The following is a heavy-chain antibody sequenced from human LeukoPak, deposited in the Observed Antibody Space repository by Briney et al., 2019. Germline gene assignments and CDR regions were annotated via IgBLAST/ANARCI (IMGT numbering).Heavy chain of an antibody. CDR3: TKAPIVSCGGASCYPFDS. CDR2: TVGGGSPNT. CDR1: GFTFSRYA. Sequence: PGGSLRLSCAASGFTFSRYAMSWVRQAPGKGLEWVSATVGGGSPNTYHADSVKGRFTISRDNSKNTLFLQMNSLRAEDTAIYYCTKAPIVSCGGASCYPFDSWGQGTLVTVSS. D-gene: IGHD2-21*01. V-gene: IGHV3-23*01. J-gene: IGHJ4*02.